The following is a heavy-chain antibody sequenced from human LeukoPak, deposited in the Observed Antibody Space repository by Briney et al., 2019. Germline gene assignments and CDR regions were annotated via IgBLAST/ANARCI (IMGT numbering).Heavy chain of an antibody. V-gene: IGHV1-69*04. CDR2: IITIFDLA. J-gene: IGHJ4*02. CDR3: AMKVDTAMVKGGDY. D-gene: IGHD5-18*01. CDR1: GGTFSNYV. Sequence: SVKVSCKASGGTFSNYVISWVRQAPGQGLEWMGRIITIFDLANYAQKFQGRVTITADISTSTAYMELISLRSDDTAVYYCAMKVDTAMVKGGDYWGQGTLVTVSS.